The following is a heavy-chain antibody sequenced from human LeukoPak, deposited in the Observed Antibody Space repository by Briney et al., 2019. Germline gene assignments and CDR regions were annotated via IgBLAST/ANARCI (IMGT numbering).Heavy chain of an antibody. Sequence: ASVKVSCKASGYTFTGYYMHWVRQAPGQGLEWMGWISPNSGGTSYAQKFQGRVTMTRDTSISTAYMELSRLTSDDTAVYYCARAPYGDNGYTAEFADYWGQGTLVTVSS. V-gene: IGHV1-2*02. CDR3: ARAPYGDNGYTAEFADY. D-gene: IGHD3-16*01. CDR2: ISPNSGGT. CDR1: GYTFTGYY. J-gene: IGHJ4*02.